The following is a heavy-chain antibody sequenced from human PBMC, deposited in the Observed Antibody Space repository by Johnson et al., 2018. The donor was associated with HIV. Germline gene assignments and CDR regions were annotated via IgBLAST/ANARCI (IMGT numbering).Heavy chain of an antibody. CDR2: IKQDGSEK. J-gene: IGHJ3*02. V-gene: IGHV3-7*01. CDR3: ARETYGGNSGAFDI. Sequence: VHLVESGGGLVQPGGSLRLSCAASGFTFNNYWMSWVRQGPGKGLEWVANIKQDGSEKYYVDSVKGRFTISRDNSKNTLYLQMNSLRAEDTAVYYCARETYGGNSGAFDIWGQGTMVTVSS. D-gene: IGHD4-23*01. CDR1: GFTFNNYW.